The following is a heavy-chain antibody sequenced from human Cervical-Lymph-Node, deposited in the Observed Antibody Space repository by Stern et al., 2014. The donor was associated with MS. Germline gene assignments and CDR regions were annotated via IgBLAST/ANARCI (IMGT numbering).Heavy chain of an antibody. CDR3: ARTLAATGTAYFYAMDV. V-gene: IGHV2-70*04. Sequence: QITLKESGPALVKPTQTLTLTCAFSGFSLDITGMGVSWIRQPPGKALEWLVLIDWDDDKFYSTSLKARLTVTKDTSKNQVVLTMTNVDPVDTATYYCARTLAATGTAYFYAMDVWGQGTTVTVSS. J-gene: IGHJ6*02. CDR1: GFSLDITGMG. D-gene: IGHD6-13*01. CDR2: IDWDDDK.